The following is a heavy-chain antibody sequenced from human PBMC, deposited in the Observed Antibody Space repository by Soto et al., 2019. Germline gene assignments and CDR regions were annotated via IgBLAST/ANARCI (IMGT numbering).Heavy chain of an antibody. CDR2: ISHSGST. D-gene: IGHD5-18*01. CDR3: AREYTYGSNFFDC. CDR1: GGSISSAAYY. Sequence: SETLSLTCTVSGGSISSAAYYWSWIRQHPGKGLEWIGYISHSGSTYYNPSLKSRVIISVDASKNQFSLSLTSVTAADTAVYYCAREYTYGSNFFDCWGQGALVTVSS. V-gene: IGHV4-31*03. J-gene: IGHJ4*02.